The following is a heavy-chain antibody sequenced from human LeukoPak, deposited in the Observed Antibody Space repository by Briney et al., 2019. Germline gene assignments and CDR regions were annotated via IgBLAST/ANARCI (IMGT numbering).Heavy chain of an antibody. V-gene: IGHV1-2*02. J-gene: IGHJ5*02. D-gene: IGHD4-23*01. CDR2: INPNSGGT. CDR3: ARDRLLSGGWFDP. CDR1: GYTFTSYG. Sequence: ASVKVSCKASGYTFTSYGISWVRQAPGQGLEWMGWINPNSGGTNYAQKFQGRVTMTRDTSISTAYMELSRLRSDDTAVYYCARDRLLSGGWFDPWGQGTLVTVSS.